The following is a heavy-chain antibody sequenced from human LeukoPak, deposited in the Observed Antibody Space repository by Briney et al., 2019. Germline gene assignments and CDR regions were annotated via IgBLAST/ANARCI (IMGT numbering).Heavy chain of an antibody. Sequence: GASVKVSCKASGYTFTSYGISWVRQAPGQGLEWMGWISAYNGNTNYAQKLQGRVTMTTDTSTSTAYMELRSLRSDDTAVYYCARERGAHRAYYDYVWGSYRQYYFDYWGQGTLVTVSS. CDR1: GYTFTSYG. J-gene: IGHJ4*02. V-gene: IGHV1-18*01. CDR2: ISAYNGNT. CDR3: ARERGAHRAYYDYVWGSYRQYYFDY. D-gene: IGHD3-16*02.